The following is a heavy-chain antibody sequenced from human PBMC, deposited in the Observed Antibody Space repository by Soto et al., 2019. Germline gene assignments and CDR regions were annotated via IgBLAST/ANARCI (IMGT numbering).Heavy chain of an antibody. CDR1: GFPLSTSGVG. V-gene: IGHV2-5*02. CDR2: IYWADDK. D-gene: IGHD2-2*01. CDR3: APRLFRISTSCYDP. J-gene: IGHJ5*02. Sequence: QITLQESGPTLVKPTQTLTLTCTLSGFPLSTSGVGVGWIRQPPGKALEWLTLIYWADDKSYSPSLKCRLTITKDTSKNHVGLTMSNMDPLDTATYYWAPRLFRISTSCYDPWGQGTLVTVSS.